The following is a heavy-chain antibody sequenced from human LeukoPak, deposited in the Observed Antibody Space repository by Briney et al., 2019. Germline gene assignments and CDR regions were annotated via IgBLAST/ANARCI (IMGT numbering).Heavy chain of an antibody. CDR3: AKDLDDFWRGYEVAFDI. J-gene: IGHJ3*02. CDR1: GFTFSSYA. D-gene: IGHD3-3*01. Sequence: GSLRLSCVVSGFTFSSYAMSWVRQAPGKGLEWVSAISGSADSKYYADSVKGRFTISRDNSKNTLYLQMNSLRAEDTAVYYCAKDLDDFWRGYEVAFDIWGQGAMVTVSS. CDR2: ISGSADSK. V-gene: IGHV3-23*01.